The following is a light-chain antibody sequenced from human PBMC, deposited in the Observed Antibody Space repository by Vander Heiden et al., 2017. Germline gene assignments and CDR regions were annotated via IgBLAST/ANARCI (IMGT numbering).Light chain of an antibody. CDR3: QQYESLPIT. CDR1: QDISKY. V-gene: IGKV1-33*01. CDR2: DAS. J-gene: IGKJ5*01. Sequence: DIQMTQSPSSLSASVGDRVTITCQASQDISKYLNWYQQKPGKAPKLLIYDASNLETGVPSKFSGSGSGTDFTWTISSLQPEDMATYYCQQYESLPITFGQGTGLEIK.